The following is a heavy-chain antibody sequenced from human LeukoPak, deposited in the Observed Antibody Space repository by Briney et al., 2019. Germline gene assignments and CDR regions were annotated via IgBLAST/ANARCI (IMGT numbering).Heavy chain of an antibody. Sequence: PGGSLRLSCAASGFTFSSYSMNWVRQAPGKGLEWVSSISSSSSYIYYADSVKGRFTISRDNAKNSLYLQMNSLRAEDTAVYYCARDGRTYYDILTGPTSPDYWGQGTLVTVSS. D-gene: IGHD3-9*01. CDR1: GFTFSSYS. J-gene: IGHJ4*02. CDR2: ISSSSSYI. V-gene: IGHV3-21*01. CDR3: ARDGRTYYDILTGPTSPDY.